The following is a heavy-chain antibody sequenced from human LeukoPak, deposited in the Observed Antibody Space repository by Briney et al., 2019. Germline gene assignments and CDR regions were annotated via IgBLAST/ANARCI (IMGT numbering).Heavy chain of an antibody. Sequence: GGSLRLSCAASGFTFSSYSMNWVRQAPGKGLEWVSSISSSSSYIYYADSVKGRFTISRDNAKNSLYLQMNSLRAEDMAVYYCARDSNWNDYFDYWGQGTLVTVSS. CDR3: ARDSNWNDYFDY. V-gene: IGHV3-21*01. CDR1: GFTFSSYS. D-gene: IGHD1-1*01. J-gene: IGHJ4*02. CDR2: ISSSSSYI.